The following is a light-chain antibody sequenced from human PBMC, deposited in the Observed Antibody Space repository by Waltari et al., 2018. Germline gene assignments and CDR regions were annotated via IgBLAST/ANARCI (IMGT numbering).Light chain of an antibody. CDR3: CSYAGSYTWV. CDR1: SSDVGGYTY. Sequence: QSALTQPRSVSGSPGQSVTISCTGTSSDVGGYTYVSWYQQHPGKAPKLMIYDVNKRPSGVPDRFFGSKSGNTAPLTISGLQTEDEADYYCCSYAGSYTWVFGGGTKLTVL. V-gene: IGLV2-11*01. CDR2: DVN. J-gene: IGLJ3*02.